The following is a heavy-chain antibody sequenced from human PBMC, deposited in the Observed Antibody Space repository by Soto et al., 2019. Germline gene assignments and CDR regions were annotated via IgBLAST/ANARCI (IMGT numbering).Heavy chain of an antibody. CDR3: ARERVVVVAATTYNWFDP. CDR1: GGSFSGYY. CDR2: INHSGST. V-gene: IGHV4-34*01. J-gene: IGHJ5*02. D-gene: IGHD2-15*01. Sequence: SETLSLTCAVYGGSFSGYYWSWIRQPPGKGLEWIGEINHSGSTNYNPSLKSRVTISVDTSKNQFSLKLSSVTAADTAVYYCARERVVVVAATTYNWFDPWGQGTLVTVS.